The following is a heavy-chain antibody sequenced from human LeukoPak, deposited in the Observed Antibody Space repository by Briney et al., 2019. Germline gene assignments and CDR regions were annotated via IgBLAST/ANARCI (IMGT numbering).Heavy chain of an antibody. CDR3: ARESPGDFDY. D-gene: IGHD7-27*01. V-gene: IGHV1-18*01. CDR2: ISVYNGNT. J-gene: IGHJ4*02. Sequence: GSVQVSCKASGYTFTSHGISWVRQAPGQGFEWMGWISVYNGNTNYPQKLQGRVTLTTDTSTNTAYMELRSLRSDDTAVYYCARESPGDFDYWGQGTLVTVSS. CDR1: GYTFTSHG.